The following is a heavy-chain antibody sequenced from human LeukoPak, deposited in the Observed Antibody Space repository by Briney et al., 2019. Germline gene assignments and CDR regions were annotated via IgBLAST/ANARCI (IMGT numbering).Heavy chain of an antibody. D-gene: IGHD3-22*01. CDR1: GGSISGYY. Sequence: PSETLSLTCAVYGGSISGYYWSWIRQPPGKGLEWIGEINHSGSTNYNPSLKSRVTISVDTSKNQFSLKLSSVTAADTAVYYCARVFYDSNDYWGQGTLVTVSS. CDR2: INHSGST. J-gene: IGHJ4*02. CDR3: ARVFYDSNDY. V-gene: IGHV4-34*01.